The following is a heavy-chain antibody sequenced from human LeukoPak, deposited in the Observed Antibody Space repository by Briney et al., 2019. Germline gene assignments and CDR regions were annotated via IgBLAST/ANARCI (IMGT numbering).Heavy chain of an antibody. V-gene: IGHV3-33*08. CDR2: IWYDGSNK. CDR3: ARRSRYCSSTSCYRSVDTAMVNYYYYGMDV. Sequence: GGSLRLSCAASGFTFSSYAMHWVRQAPGKGLEWVAVIWYDGSNKYYADSVKGRFTISGDNSKNTLYLQMNSLRAEDTAVYYCARRSRYCSSTSCYRSVDTAMVNYYYYGMDVWGQGTTVTVSS. D-gene: IGHD2-2*02. J-gene: IGHJ6*02. CDR1: GFTFSSYA.